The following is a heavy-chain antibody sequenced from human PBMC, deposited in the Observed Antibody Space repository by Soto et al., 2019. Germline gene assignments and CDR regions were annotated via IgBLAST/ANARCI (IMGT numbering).Heavy chain of an antibody. Sequence: GASVKVSCKASGYTFTSYGLSWVRQAPGQGLEWMGRISAYNYNTNYAQKLQGRVTMTTDTSTSTAHMELRSLRSDDTAVYYCAGVGGALGPGFAPWGQGPRVTFPS. J-gene: IGHJ5*02. CDR1: GYTFTSYG. CDR2: ISAYNYNT. CDR3: AGVGGALGPGFAP. D-gene: IGHD3-16*01. V-gene: IGHV1-18*01.